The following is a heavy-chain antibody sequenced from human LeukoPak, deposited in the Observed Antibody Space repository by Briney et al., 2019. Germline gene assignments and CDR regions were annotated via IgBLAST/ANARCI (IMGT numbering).Heavy chain of an antibody. V-gene: IGHV4-61*01. D-gene: IGHD3-22*01. Sequence: SETLSLTCTVSGGSFSSGTYYWSWIRQPPGRGLEWIGYIYYSGNTNYNPSLKSRVTISVDTSKNQLSLKLSSVTAADTAVYYCARDRYHYDSSGYYFDHWGQGTLVTVSS. CDR2: IYYSGNT. CDR1: GGSFSSGTYY. J-gene: IGHJ4*02. CDR3: ARDRYHYDSSGYYFDH.